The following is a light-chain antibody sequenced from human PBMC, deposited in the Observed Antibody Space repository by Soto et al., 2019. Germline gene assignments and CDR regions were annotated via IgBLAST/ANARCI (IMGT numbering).Light chain of an antibody. CDR3: QQSYKIPFT. V-gene: IGKV3-11*01. J-gene: IGKJ2*01. Sequence: EIVLTQSPATLSLSPGERATLSCRASQSVSSYLAWYQQKPGQAPRLLMYEASNRATGIPARFSGGGSGTDFTLTISSLEPEDFATFYCQQSYKIPFTFGQGTKLEIK. CDR2: EAS. CDR1: QSVSSY.